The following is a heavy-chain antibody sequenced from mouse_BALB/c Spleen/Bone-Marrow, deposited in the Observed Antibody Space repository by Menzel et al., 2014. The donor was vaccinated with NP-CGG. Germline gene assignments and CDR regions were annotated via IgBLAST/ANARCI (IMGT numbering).Heavy chain of an antibody. V-gene: IGHV2-6-7*01. J-gene: IGHJ4*01. CDR2: IWGDGST. D-gene: IGHD4-1*01. CDR3: ARTLGHYAMDY. CDR1: GFSLTGYG. Sequence: VKLMESGPGLVAPSQSLSIPCTASGFSLTGYGLNWVRPHPGKGLEWLGMIWGDGSTDYNSALKSRLSISKDNSKSQVFLKMNSLQTDDTARYYCARTLGHYAMDYWGQGTSVTVSS.